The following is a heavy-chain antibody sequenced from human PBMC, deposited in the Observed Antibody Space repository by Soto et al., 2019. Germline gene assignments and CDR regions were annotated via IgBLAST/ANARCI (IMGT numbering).Heavy chain of an antibody. Sequence: GGSPRLSCAASGFTFNNYGMHWVRQAPDKGQEWVVVISCGGRNTYYVDSVKGRFTISRDNAKNSLYLQMNSLRDEDMAVYYCARDRAGAQYGLDVWGQGTTVTVSS. J-gene: IGHJ6*02. D-gene: IGHD1-26*01. CDR2: ISCGGRNT. CDR1: GFTFNNYG. V-gene: IGHV3-30*03. CDR3: ARDRAGAQYGLDV.